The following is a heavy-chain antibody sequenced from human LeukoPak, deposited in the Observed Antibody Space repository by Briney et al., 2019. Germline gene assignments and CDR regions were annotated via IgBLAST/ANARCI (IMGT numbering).Heavy chain of an antibody. V-gene: IGHV4-59*08. CDR1: DGSISSYY. D-gene: IGHD3-10*01. Sequence: SETLSLTCTVSDGSISSYYWSWIRQPPGKGLEWIGYISYSGSTNYNPSLKSRVTISVDTSKSQFSLKLSSVTAADTAVYYCARPMVRGVNDAPDIWGQGIMVTVSS. J-gene: IGHJ3*02. CDR3: ARPMVRGVNDAPDI. CDR2: ISYSGST.